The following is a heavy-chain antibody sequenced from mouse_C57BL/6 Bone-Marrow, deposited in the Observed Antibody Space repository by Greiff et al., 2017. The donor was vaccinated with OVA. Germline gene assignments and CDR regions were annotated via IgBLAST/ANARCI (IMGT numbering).Heavy chain of an antibody. D-gene: IGHD2-5*01. CDR3: AVSYYSNYFDY. CDR2: INPSSGYT. CDR1: GYTFTSYT. J-gene: IGHJ2*01. V-gene: IGHV1-4*01. Sequence: VQLQQSGAELARPGASVRMSCKASGYTFTSYTMHWVKQRPGQGLEWIGYINPSSGYTKYNQKFKDKATLTADKSSSTAYMQLSSLTSEDSAIYYCAVSYYSNYFDYWGQGTTLTVSS.